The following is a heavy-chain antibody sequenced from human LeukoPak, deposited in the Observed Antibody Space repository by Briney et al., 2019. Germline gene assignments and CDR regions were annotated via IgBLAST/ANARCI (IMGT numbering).Heavy chain of an antibody. D-gene: IGHD3-9*01. CDR3: ARLIPSYDILTAYWLDP. Sequence: SETLSLTCTVSGGSISSYYWSWIRQPPGKGLEWIGYIYYSGSTNYNPSLKSRVTISVDTSKNQFSLKLSSVTAADTAVYYCARLIPSYDILTAYWLDPWGQGTLVTVSS. CDR2: IYYSGST. CDR1: GGSISSYY. V-gene: IGHV4-59*08. J-gene: IGHJ5*02.